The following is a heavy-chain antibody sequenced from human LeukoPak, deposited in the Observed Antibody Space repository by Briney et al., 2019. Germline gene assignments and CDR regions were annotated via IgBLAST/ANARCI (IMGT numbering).Heavy chain of an antibody. CDR3: ARGGLSMVRGVPFDY. D-gene: IGHD3-10*01. V-gene: IGHV1-69*01. Sequence: SVKVSCKASGGTFSSYAISWVRQAPGQGLEWXXXIIPIFGKANYAQKFLGRVTITADDSTSTAYMELSSLRSEKTAVYYCARGGLSMVRGVPFDYWGQGTLVTVSS. CDR2: IIPIFGKA. J-gene: IGHJ4*02. CDR1: GGTFSSYA.